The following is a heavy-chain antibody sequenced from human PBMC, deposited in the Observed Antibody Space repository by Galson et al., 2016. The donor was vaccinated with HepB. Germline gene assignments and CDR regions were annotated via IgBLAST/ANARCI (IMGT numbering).Heavy chain of an antibody. Sequence: ETLSLTCAVSGASISSTNWWSWVRPFPGKGLEWIGEIYHTGSTNYNPSLKRRVTMLVDKSKNQFSLKLSSVTAADTAVYYCARRYDGTGYGTDYWGQGTQVTVSS. CDR1: GASISSTNW. J-gene: IGHJ4*02. CDR3: ARRYDGTGYGTDY. CDR2: IYHTGST. V-gene: IGHV4-4*02. D-gene: IGHD3-22*01.